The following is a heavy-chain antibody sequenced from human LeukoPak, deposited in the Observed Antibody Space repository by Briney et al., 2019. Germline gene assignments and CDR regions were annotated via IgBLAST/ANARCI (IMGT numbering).Heavy chain of an antibody. CDR2: IRYDGSNM. CDR3: ARGSGYSYGYSYYYGMDV. CDR1: GFTFSYCG. V-gene: IGHV3-30*02. J-gene: IGHJ6*02. D-gene: IGHD5-18*01. Sequence: PGGSLRLSCAASGFTFSYCGMYWVRQPPGKGREWVAFIRYDGSNMYYADSVKGRFTISRDNSKNTLYLQMNSLRAEDTAVYYCARGSGYSYGYSYYYGMDVWGQGTTVTVSS.